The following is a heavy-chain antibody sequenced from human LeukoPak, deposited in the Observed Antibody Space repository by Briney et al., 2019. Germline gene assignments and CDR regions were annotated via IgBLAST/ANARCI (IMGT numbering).Heavy chain of an antibody. D-gene: IGHD3-3*01. CDR1: GYTFSGYY. V-gene: IGHV1-2*02. CDR2: INPSGGGT. CDR3: ARDAQYYDYWRTFDL. J-gene: IGHJ4*02. Sequence: ASVKVSCKASGYTFSGYYIHWVRQAPGQGLEWMGWINPSGGGTDYAQKFQGRVTMTRDTSISTAYMELSRLKSDDTAVFYCARDAQYYDYWRTFDLWGQGTLVTVSS.